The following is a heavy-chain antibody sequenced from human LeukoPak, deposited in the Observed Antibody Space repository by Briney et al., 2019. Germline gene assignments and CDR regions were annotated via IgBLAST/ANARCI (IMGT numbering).Heavy chain of an antibody. V-gene: IGHV3-7*01. J-gene: IGHJ4*02. D-gene: IGHD6-13*01. Sequence: GGSLRLSCAASGFTFSSYWMSWVRQAPGKGLEWVANIKQDGSEKYYVDSVKGRFTISRDNAKNSLYLQMNSLRAEDTAVYYCARVRVSSWYAHDYWGQGTLVTVSS. CDR1: GFTFSSYW. CDR2: IKQDGSEK. CDR3: ARVRVSSWYAHDY.